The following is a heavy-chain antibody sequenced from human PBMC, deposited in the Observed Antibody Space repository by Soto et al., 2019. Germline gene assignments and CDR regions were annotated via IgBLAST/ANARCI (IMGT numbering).Heavy chain of an antibody. D-gene: IGHD2-2*01. CDR3: AAADCSSTSCLREGYYYYGMDV. V-gene: IGHV1-58*02. CDR2: IVVGSGNT. J-gene: IGHJ6*02. Sequence: QMQLVQSGPEVKKPGTSVKVSCKASGFTFTSSAMQWVRQARGQRLEWIGWIVVGSGNTNYAQKFQERVTITRDMSPSTAYMELSSLRSEDTAVYYCAAADCSSTSCLREGYYYYGMDVWGQGTTVTVSS. CDR1: GFTFTSSA.